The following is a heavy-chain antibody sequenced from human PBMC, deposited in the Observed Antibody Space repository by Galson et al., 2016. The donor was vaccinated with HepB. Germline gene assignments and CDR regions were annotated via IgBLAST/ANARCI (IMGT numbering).Heavy chain of an antibody. J-gene: IGHJ4*02. CDR2: INGGSA. V-gene: IGHV3-23*01. Sequence: SLRLSCAASGFTLNGFAMSWVRQAPGKGLEWVSAINGGSAHYADSVQGRFTISRDTSKNTLYQEMSSLRAEDTAIYYCARAFRYGTGWYGRNDCWGQGTLVTVSS. CDR3: ARAFRYGTGWYGRNDC. D-gene: IGHD6-19*01. CDR1: GFTLNGFA.